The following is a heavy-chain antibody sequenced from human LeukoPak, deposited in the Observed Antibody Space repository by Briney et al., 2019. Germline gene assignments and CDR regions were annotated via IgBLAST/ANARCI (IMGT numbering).Heavy chain of an antibody. CDR2: ISHSGST. V-gene: IGHV4-39*07. CDR1: GGSISSSNYY. Sequence: SETLSLTCIVSGGSISSSNYYWGWIRQPPGKGLEWIGSISHSGSTNYNPSLKSRVTMSVDTSKNQFSLKLSSVTAADTAVYYCARVMSAAGTPGYFDYWGQGTLVTVSS. CDR3: ARVMSAAGTPGYFDY. J-gene: IGHJ4*02. D-gene: IGHD6-13*01.